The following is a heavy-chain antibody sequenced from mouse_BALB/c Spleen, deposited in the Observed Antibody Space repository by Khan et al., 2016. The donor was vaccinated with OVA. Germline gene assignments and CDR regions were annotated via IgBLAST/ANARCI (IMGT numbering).Heavy chain of an antibody. Sequence: QVQLQQSGAELVKPGTTSVNLSCKASGFTFSSYYMYWVKQRPGQGLEWIGGINPNNGGTNFNEKFKTKATLTVDKSSSTAYMQLSSLTSEDSAVSYRARSGSGNPFAFWGQGTLVTVSA. CDR3: ARSGSGNPFAF. V-gene: IGHV1S81*02. D-gene: IGHD1-3*01. J-gene: IGHJ3*01. CDR1: GFTFSSYY. CDR2: INPNNGGT.